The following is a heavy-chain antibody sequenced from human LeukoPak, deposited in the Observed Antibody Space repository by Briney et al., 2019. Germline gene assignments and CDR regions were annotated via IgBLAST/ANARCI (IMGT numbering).Heavy chain of an antibody. D-gene: IGHD6-19*01. V-gene: IGHV4-59*01. J-gene: IGHJ5*02. Sequence: PSETLSLTCTVSGGSLSSSYWSWIRQPPGRGLEWIGYIYYSGSTNYNPSLKSRVTMSVDPSQNQFSLKVSSVNAADTAVYFCAREVAVAGSNWFDPWGPGILVTVSS. CDR2: IYYSGST. CDR1: GGSLSSSY. CDR3: AREVAVAGSNWFDP.